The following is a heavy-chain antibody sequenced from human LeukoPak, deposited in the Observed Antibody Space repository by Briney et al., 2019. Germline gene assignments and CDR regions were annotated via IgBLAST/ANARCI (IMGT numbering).Heavy chain of an antibody. CDR1: GYTFTGYY. CDR3: ARDPGDIVVAGTFDY. Sequence: ASVKVSCKTSGYTFTGYYMHWVRQAPGQGLEWMGWINPNSGGTNYAQKFQGRVTMTRDTSISTAYMELSRLRSDDTALYYCARDPGDIVVAGTFDYWGQGTLVTVSS. J-gene: IGHJ4*02. CDR2: INPNSGGT. V-gene: IGHV1-2*02. D-gene: IGHD6-19*01.